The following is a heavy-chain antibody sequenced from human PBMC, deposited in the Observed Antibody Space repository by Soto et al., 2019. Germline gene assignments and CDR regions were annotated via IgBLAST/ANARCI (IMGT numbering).Heavy chain of an antibody. D-gene: IGHD3-22*01. Sequence: GGSLRLSCAASGFTFSSYGMHWVRQAPGKGLEWVAVISYDGSNKYYADSVKGRFTISRDNSKNTLYLQMNSLRAEDTAVYYCAKDQGSGFIFDYWGQGTLVTVSS. CDR3: AKDQGSGFIFDY. J-gene: IGHJ4*02. V-gene: IGHV3-30*18. CDR2: ISYDGSNK. CDR1: GFTFSSYG.